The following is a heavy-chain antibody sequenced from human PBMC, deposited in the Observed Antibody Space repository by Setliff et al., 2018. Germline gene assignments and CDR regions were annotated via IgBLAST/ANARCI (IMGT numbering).Heavy chain of an antibody. V-gene: IGHV4-59*01. J-gene: IGHJ4*02. CDR2: VYYSGLT. CDR3: ARGGTYRYFDY. CDR1: GGSISTYY. Sequence: ETLSLTCTVSGGSISTYYWSWIRQPPGKGLEFIGYVYYSGLTNYDPSLKSRVTMSVDSSKNQFSLKLSSVTGADTAVYYCARGGTYRYFDYWGQGALVTVSS.